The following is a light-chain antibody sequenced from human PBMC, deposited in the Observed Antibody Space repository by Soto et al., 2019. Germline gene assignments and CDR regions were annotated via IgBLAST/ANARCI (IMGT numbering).Light chain of an antibody. CDR3: SVWDTSLSGWA. J-gene: IGLJ3*02. V-gene: IGLV1-47*02. Sequence: QSVLTQPPSASGTPGQRVTISCSGSSSNIGSNYVYWYQQFPGTTPKLLIFDDTQRASGVPDRVSGSKSGTSASLAISGLRSEDAADYYCSVWDTSLSGWAFGGGTQLTVL. CDR2: DDT. CDR1: SSNIGSNY.